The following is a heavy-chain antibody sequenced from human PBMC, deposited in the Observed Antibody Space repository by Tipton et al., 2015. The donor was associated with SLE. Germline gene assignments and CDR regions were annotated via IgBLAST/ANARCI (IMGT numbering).Heavy chain of an antibody. Sequence: QSGAEVKKPGSSVKVSCKASGGTFSSYAISWVRQAPGQGLGWMGGIIPIFGTANYAQKFQGRVTITTDESTSTAYMELSSLRSEDTAVYYCARDAAAGTGFAFDIWGQGTMVTVSS. CDR2: IIPIFGTA. D-gene: IGHD6-13*01. CDR1: GGTFSSYA. J-gene: IGHJ3*02. CDR3: ARDAAAGTGFAFDI. V-gene: IGHV1-69*05.